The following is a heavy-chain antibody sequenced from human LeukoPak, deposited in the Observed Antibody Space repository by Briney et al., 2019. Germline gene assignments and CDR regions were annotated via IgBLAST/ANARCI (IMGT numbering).Heavy chain of an antibody. CDR1: GFTFTNYA. D-gene: IGHD2-21*02. Sequence: GGSLRLSCSASGFTFTNYALHWVRQAPGKGLEWVAVISYDGTNKYYADSVKGRFTISRDNSKNTLSLQMNSLRAEDTALYYCARGFVLGAAKNYFDYWGQGALVTVSS. J-gene: IGHJ4*02. V-gene: IGHV3-30-3*01. CDR2: ISYDGTNK. CDR3: ARGFVLGAAKNYFDY.